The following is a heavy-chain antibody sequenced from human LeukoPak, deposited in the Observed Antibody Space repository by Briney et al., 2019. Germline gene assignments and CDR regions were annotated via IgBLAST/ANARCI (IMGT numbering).Heavy chain of an antibody. CDR1: GFTFSSYG. CDR3: ARRRGSSSSGLRYYYYMDV. J-gene: IGHJ6*03. D-gene: IGHD6-6*01. CDR2: IRYDGSNK. Sequence: GGSLRLSCAASGFTFSSYGMHWVRQAPGKGLEWVAFIRYDGSNKYYADSVKGRFTISRDNSKNTLYLQMNSLRAEDTAVYYCARRRGSSSSGLRYYYYMDVWGKGTTVTVSS. V-gene: IGHV3-30*02.